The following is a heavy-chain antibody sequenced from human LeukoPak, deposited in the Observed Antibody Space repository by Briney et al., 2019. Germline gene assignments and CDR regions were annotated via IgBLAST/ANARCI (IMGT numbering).Heavy chain of an antibody. J-gene: IGHJ4*02. Sequence: GGSLRLSCAASGFTFSSYAMSWVRQAPGKGLEWVSAISGSGGSTYSADSVKGRFTISRDNSKNTLYLQMNSLRAEDTAVYYCAKRGYYYDSSGYYYFDYWGQGTLVTVSS. D-gene: IGHD3-22*01. V-gene: IGHV3-23*01. CDR1: GFTFSSYA. CDR3: AKRGYYYDSSGYYYFDY. CDR2: ISGSGGST.